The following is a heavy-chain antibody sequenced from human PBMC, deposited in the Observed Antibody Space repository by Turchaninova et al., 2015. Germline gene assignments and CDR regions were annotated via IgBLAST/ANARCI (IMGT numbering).Heavy chain of an antibody. CDR2: VYHSGCP. J-gene: IGHJ3*02. V-gene: IGHV4-38-2*01. CDR3: AMLAGDLDLSDGSEI. D-gene: IGHD2-15*01. CDR1: GYTISSGYY. Sequence: QVQLQESGPGLVKPSETLSLTCAVSGYTISSGYYWGWIRQPPGPGLWWIGSVYHSGCPYYNPSLKSRFSISLDAPKNRFSLKPSSMTAADTAVYYCAMLAGDLDLSDGSEIWGQGTMVIVSS.